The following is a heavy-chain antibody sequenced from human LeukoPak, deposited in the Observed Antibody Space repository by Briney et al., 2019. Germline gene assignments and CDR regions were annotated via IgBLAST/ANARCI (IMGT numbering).Heavy chain of an antibody. CDR2: IKQDGSEK. CDR3: ATGGAVTDGAFDV. CDR1: GFIFSNYW. J-gene: IGHJ3*01. Sequence: GGSLRLSCAASGFIFSNYWMSWVRQAPGKGLEWVANIKQDGSEKYYVDSVKGRFTISRDNAKNSLYLQMNSLRAEDTAIYYCATGGAVTDGAFDVWGQGTMVTVSS. V-gene: IGHV3-7*01. D-gene: IGHD4-17*01.